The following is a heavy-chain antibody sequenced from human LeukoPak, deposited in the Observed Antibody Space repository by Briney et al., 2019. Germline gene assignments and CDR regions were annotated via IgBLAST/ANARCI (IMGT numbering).Heavy chain of an antibody. J-gene: IGHJ4*02. Sequence: GGSLRLSCAASGFTFSSYEMNWVRQAPGKGLEWVSYISSSGSTIYYADSVKGRSTISRDNAKNSLYLQMNSLRAEDTAVYYCARSPYSSGYSDYWGQGTLVTVSS. V-gene: IGHV3-48*03. D-gene: IGHD3-22*01. CDR2: ISSSGSTI. CDR3: ARSPYSSGYSDY. CDR1: GFTFSSYE.